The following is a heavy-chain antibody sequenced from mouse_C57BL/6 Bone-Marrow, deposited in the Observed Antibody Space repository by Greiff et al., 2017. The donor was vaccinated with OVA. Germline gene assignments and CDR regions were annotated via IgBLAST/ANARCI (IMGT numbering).Heavy chain of an antibody. CDR1: GFTFSDYY. D-gene: IGHD1-1*01. CDR3: ASLYYYGIFAY. CDR2: ISNGGGST. V-gene: IGHV5-12*01. J-gene: IGHJ3*01. Sequence: DVKLVESGGGLVQPGGSLKLSCAASGFTFSDYYMYWVRQTPEKRLEWVAYISNGGGSTYYPDTVKGRFTISRDNAKNTLYLQMSRLKSEDTAMYYCASLYYYGIFAYWGQGTLVTVSA.